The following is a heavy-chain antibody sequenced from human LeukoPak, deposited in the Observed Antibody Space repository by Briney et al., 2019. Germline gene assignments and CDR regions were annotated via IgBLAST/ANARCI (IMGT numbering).Heavy chain of an antibody. CDR1: GFTFSSYW. CDR2: IKEDGSNL. J-gene: IGHJ4*02. V-gene: IGHV3-7*01. Sequence: PGGSLRLSCAASGFTFSSYWMGWVRQAPGKGLEWVANIKEDGSNLYYPDSVKGRFTISRDNAKDSLHLQMNSLRAEDTAVYFCARVICDYVWGSYRCHFDYWGQGTLVSVSS. D-gene: IGHD3-16*02. CDR3: ARVICDYVWGSYRCHFDY.